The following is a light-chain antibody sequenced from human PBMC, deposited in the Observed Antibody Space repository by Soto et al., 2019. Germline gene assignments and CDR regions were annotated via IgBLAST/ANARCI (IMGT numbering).Light chain of an antibody. Sequence: QSALTQPRSVSGSPGQSVTISCTGTSSDVGGYNYVSWYQQHPGKAPKLMIYDVSKRPSGVPDRFSGSKSGNTASLTISGLQGEDEADYYCCSYAGSYVVFGGGTKVTVL. J-gene: IGLJ2*01. CDR2: DVS. V-gene: IGLV2-11*01. CDR1: SSDVGGYNY. CDR3: CSYAGSYVV.